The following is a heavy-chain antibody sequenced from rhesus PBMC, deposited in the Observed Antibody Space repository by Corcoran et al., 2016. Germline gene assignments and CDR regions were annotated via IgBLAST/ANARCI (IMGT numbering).Heavy chain of an antibody. CDR1: GFSLSTSGRG. CDR3: ARRGLEYYFDY. V-gene: IGHV2-1*01. J-gene: IGHJ4*01. Sequence: QVTLKESGPALVKPTQPLTLACTFSGFSLSTSGRGVGWLRQPSRKTLERLAHIYWNDDKYYSTSLKRRLTISKDTSKNQVVLTITNSDPEDTATYYCARRGLEYYFDYWGQGVVVTVSS. CDR2: IYWNDDK.